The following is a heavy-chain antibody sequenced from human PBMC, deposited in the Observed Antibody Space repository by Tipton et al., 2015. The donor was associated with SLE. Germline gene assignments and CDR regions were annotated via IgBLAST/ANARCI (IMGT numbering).Heavy chain of an antibody. CDR1: GGSVSSYY. CDR3: ARQSPPSTYYYDSSGYYYLEPFDI. CDR2: MYYSGST. Sequence: TLSLTCIVSGGSVSSYYWSWIRQPPGKGLEWIGYMYYSGSTNYNPSLKSRVTMSIDTSKRQFSLKLSPVTAADTAVYYCARQSPPSTYYYDSSGYYYLEPFDIWGQGTMVTVSS. V-gene: IGHV4-59*08. J-gene: IGHJ3*02. D-gene: IGHD3-22*01.